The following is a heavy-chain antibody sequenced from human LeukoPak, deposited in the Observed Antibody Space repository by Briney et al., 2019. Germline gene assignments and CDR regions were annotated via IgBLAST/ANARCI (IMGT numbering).Heavy chain of an antibody. V-gene: IGHV4-30-4*01. CDR2: IYYSGST. J-gene: IGHJ4*02. D-gene: IGHD2-2*01. CDR3: AREGDCSSTSCYLAY. Sequence: PSETLSLTCTVSGGSISSGDYYWSRIRQPPGKGLEWIGYIYYSGSTYYNPSLKSRVTISVDTSKNQFSLKLSSVTAADTAVYYCAREGDCSSTSCYLAYWGQGTLVTVSS. CDR1: GGSISSGDYY.